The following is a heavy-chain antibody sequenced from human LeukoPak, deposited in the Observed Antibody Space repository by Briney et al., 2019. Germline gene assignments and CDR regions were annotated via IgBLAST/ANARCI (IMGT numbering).Heavy chain of an antibody. CDR1: GGSISSSGYY. CDR2: FYFSANT. V-gene: IGHV4-39*01. CDR3: ARHREVAYFTYAGY. Sequence: SGTLSLTCTVSGGSISSSGYYWGWIRPPPGKGLEWIGSFYFSANTYYTPSLKSRVAISLDTSKNQLLFKVSAVAAADTAVYDCARHREVAYFTYAGYWGQGLLVTV. D-gene: IGHD2-2*01. J-gene: IGHJ4*02.